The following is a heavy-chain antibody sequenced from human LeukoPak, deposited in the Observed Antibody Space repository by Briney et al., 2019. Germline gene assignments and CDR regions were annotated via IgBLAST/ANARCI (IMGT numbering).Heavy chain of an antibody. CDR1: GLSITQTHY. D-gene: IGHD3-16*02. CDR3: AREGGSYRPLDY. V-gene: IGHV4-4*02. Sequence: KPSGTLSLTCDLSGLSITQTHYWTWVRQPPGKGLERIGEVNLQGRTNYNPSLLRRVAISVDTSANHVSLQMTSVTAADTAVYYCAREGGSYRPLDYSGQGTLVTVSS. CDR2: VNLQGRT. J-gene: IGHJ4*02.